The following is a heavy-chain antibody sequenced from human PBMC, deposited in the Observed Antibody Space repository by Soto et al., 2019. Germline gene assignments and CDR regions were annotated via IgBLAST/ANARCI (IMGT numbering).Heavy chain of an antibody. CDR3: ASGLYYYDSSGYYSPPGYYYYGMDV. J-gene: IGHJ6*02. Sequence: PGGSLRLSCAASGFTFSSYWMSWVRQAPGKGLEWVANINSNGGSKYYVNSVKGRFTISRDNSKNTLYLQMGSLRAEDMAVYYCASGLYYYDSSGYYSPPGYYYYGMDVWGQGTTVTVSS. CDR1: GFTFSSYW. D-gene: IGHD3-22*01. V-gene: IGHV3-64*01. CDR2: INSNGGSK.